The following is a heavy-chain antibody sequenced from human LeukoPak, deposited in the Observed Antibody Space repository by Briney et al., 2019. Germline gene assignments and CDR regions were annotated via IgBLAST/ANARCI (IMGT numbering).Heavy chain of an antibody. CDR3: AKEGCSSGRALDI. Sequence: GRSLRLSCAASGFTFSSYGMHWVRQAPGKGLEWLTVIWYDGSNKYYGDSVKGRVTISRDNSENMLYLQMNSLRAEDTAVYYCAKEGCSSGRALDIWGQGTMVTVCS. CDR1: GFTFSSYG. J-gene: IGHJ3*02. D-gene: IGHD2-2*01. V-gene: IGHV3-33*06. CDR2: IWYDGSNK.